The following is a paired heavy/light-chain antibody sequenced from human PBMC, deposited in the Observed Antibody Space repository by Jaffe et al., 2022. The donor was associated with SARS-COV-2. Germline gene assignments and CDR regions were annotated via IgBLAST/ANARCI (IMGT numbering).Heavy chain of an antibody. V-gene: IGHV3-11*01. CDR1: GFTFSDYY. CDR2: ISSSGSTI. CDR3: ARGGRDGYNEVDGYKKNYYYYGMDV. D-gene: IGHD2-21*02. J-gene: IGHJ6*02. Sequence: QVQLVESGGGLVKPGGSLRLSCAASGFTFSDYYMSWIRQAPGKGLEWVSYISSSGSTIYYADSVKGRFTISRDNAKNSLYLQMNSLRAEDTAVYYCARGGRDGYNEVDGYKKNYYYYGMDVWGQGTTVTVSS.
Light chain of an antibody. CDR3: QQSYSTHT. Sequence: DIQMTQSPSSLSASVGDRVTITCRASQSISSYLNWYQQKPGKAPKLLIYAASSLQSGVPSRFSGSGSGTDFTLTISSLQPEDFATYYCQQSYSTHTFGGGTKVEIK. V-gene: IGKV1-39*01. CDR2: AAS. J-gene: IGKJ4*01. CDR1: QSISSY.